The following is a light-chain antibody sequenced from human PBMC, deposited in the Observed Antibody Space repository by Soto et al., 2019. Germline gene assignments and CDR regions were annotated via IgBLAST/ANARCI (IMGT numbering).Light chain of an antibody. CDR3: CSYAASYTLL. CDR2: DVS. Sequence: QSVLTQPRSVSGSPGQSVTISCTGTSTDVGDYKYVSWYQQYPGKAPKLMIYDVSERPSGVPNRFSGSKSGNTASLTISGLQAEDEADYYCCSYAASYTLLFGGGTKVTVL. J-gene: IGLJ2*01. V-gene: IGLV2-11*01. CDR1: STDVGDYKY.